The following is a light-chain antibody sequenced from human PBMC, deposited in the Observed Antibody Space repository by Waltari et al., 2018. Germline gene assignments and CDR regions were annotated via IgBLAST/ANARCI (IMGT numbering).Light chain of an antibody. Sequence: EIALTLSPGPLSLSPGERATLPCRPSQSVSSNYLTWYQQRPGQAPRLLVYGASIRATGIADRFSGSGSGRDFTLTISRLEPEDVGVDYCHQYGSSRYTFGQGTKVEIK. V-gene: IGKV3-20*01. CDR2: GAS. J-gene: IGKJ2*01. CDR3: HQYGSSRYT. CDR1: QSVSSNY.